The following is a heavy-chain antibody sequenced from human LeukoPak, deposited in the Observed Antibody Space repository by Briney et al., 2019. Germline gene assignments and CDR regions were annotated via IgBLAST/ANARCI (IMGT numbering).Heavy chain of an antibody. D-gene: IGHD7-27*01. J-gene: IGHJ6*02. V-gene: IGHV1-8*02. CDR1: GYTFTSYA. CDR2: MNPNGGNT. CDR3: ARGTNWGSGYYYGMDV. Sequence: ASVKVSCKASGYTFTSYAVNWVRQAPGQGLEWMGWMNPNGGNTGYAQKFQGRVTMTRNTSISTAYMELSSLRSEDTAVYYCARGTNWGSGYYYGMDVWGQGTTVTVSS.